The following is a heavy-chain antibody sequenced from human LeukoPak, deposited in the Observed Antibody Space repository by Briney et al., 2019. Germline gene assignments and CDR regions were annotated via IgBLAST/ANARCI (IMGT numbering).Heavy chain of an antibody. V-gene: IGHV3-23*01. CDR3: AKWGDYDVLTGYYDPDY. CDR2: ITGSGGGT. J-gene: IGHJ4*02. D-gene: IGHD3-9*01. CDR1: GFTFSNYA. Sequence: PGGSLRLSCAASGFTFSNYAMSWVRQAPGKGLQWVSAITGSGGGTYYADSVKGRFTISRENFKNTLYLQVNSLRAEDTAVYHCAKWGDYDVLTGYYDPDYWGQGTLVTVSS.